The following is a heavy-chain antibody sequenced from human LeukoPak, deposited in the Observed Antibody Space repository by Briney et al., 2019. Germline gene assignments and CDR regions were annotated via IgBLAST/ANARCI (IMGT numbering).Heavy chain of an antibody. D-gene: IGHD2-21*01. CDR1: GFTFSSYA. J-gene: IGHJ4*02. CDR3: AKAPVTSCRGAYCYPFDS. Sequence: GGSLRLSCAASGFTFSSYAMTWVRQSPGKGLEWVSAISGSGGSTYYAASVKGRFTISRDNSKNTLNLQMNSLRAEDAAVYFCAKAPVTSCRGAYCYPFDSWGQGTLVTVSS. V-gene: IGHV3-23*01. CDR2: ISGSGGST.